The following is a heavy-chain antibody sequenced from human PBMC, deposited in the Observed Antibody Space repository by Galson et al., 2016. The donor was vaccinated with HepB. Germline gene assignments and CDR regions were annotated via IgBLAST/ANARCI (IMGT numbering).Heavy chain of an antibody. Sequence: SLRLSCAASGFPFSRYWMHWVRRGPGKGLVWVSRINSDGSSTIYADSVRGRFTISRDNAKNMLYLEMNSLRAEDTALYYCVREDYGDDPVYYYYYGMDVWGQGTTVSVSS. D-gene: IGHD4-17*01. CDR1: GFPFSRYW. J-gene: IGHJ6*02. CDR3: VREDYGDDPVYYYYYGMDV. CDR2: INSDGSST. V-gene: IGHV3-74*01.